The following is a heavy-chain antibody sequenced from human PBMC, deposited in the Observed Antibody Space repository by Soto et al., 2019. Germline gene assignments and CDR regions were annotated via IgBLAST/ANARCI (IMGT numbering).Heavy chain of an antibody. CDR1: GFTFSSYD. D-gene: IGHD4-17*01. V-gene: IGHV3-13*01. J-gene: IGHJ2*01. CDR3: AREAVTKVFGYFDL. Sequence: EVQLVESGGGLVQPGGSLRLSCAASGFTFSSYDMHWVRQAAGKGLEWVAGIDTAGNTYYPGSVKGRFTISRENAKNSLYLKMNSLRAGDTAVYYCAREAVTKVFGYFDLWGRGTLVTVSS. CDR2: IDTAGNT.